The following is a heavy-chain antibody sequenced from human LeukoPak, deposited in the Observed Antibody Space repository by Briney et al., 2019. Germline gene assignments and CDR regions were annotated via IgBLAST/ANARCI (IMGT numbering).Heavy chain of an antibody. CDR3: ARGVVAVTYYYYYYMDV. V-gene: IGHV4-59*01. D-gene: IGHD2-15*01. CDR1: GGSISSYY. Sequence: PSETLSLTCTVSGGSISSYYWSWIRQPPGKGLEWIGYIYYSGSTNYNPSLKSRVTISVDTSKNQFPLKLSSVTAADTAVYYCARGVVAVTYYYYYYMDVWGKGTTVTVSS. CDR2: IYYSGST. J-gene: IGHJ6*03.